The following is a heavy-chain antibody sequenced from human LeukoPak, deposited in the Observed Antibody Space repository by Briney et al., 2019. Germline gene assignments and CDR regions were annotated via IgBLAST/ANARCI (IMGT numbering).Heavy chain of an antibody. CDR3: AKAMIVVVTIDY. J-gene: IGHJ4*02. V-gene: IGHV3-23*01. Sequence: VGSLRLSCAASGFTFSSYAMSWVRQAPGKGLEWVSAISGSGGSTYYADSVKGRFTISRDNSKNTLYLQMNSLRAEDTAVYYCAKAMIVVVTIDYWGQGTLVTVSS. D-gene: IGHD3-22*01. CDR1: GFTFSSYA. CDR2: ISGSGGST.